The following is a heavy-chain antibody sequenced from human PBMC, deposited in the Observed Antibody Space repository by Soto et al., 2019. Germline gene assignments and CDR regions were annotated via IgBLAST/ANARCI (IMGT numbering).Heavy chain of an antibody. CDR2: INAGNGNR. V-gene: IGHV1-3*01. D-gene: IGHD3-10*01. Sequence: ASVKVSCKASGYTFTSYAMHWVRQAPGQRREWMGWINAGNGNRKYSQKFQGRVTITRDTSASTAYMELSSLRSEDTAVYYCARGPGGPDGPGEYWGQGTPVTVSS. J-gene: IGHJ4*02. CDR3: ARGPGGPDGPGEY. CDR1: GYTFTSYA.